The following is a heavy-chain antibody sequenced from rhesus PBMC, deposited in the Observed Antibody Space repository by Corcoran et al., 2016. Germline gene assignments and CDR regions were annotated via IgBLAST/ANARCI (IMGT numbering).Heavy chain of an antibody. CDR3: VTPGTTPFDY. D-gene: IGHD1-20*01. CDR2: IRSNAKNYDT. Sequence: EVQLVESGGGLVQPGGSLRLPCAASGFTFSSSAMPWVRQPSGKGLWWVGRIRSNAKNYDTGYAESVKGMFTSYSDDSKNAAYLRMNSLKTEDTAVYYCVTPGTTPFDYWGQGVLVTVSS. CDR1: GFTFSSSA. V-gene: IGHV3-118*01. J-gene: IGHJ4*01.